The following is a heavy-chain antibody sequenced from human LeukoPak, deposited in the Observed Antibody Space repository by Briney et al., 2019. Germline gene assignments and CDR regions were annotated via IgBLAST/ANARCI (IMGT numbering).Heavy chain of an antibody. D-gene: IGHD3-3*01. CDR1: GYTFTSYG. J-gene: IGHJ6*02. Sequence: GASVKVSCKASGYTFTSYGISWVRQAPGQGLEWMGWISAYNGNTNYAQKLQGRVTMTTDTSTSTAYMELSSLRSEDTAVYYCASHLDPHQYDFWSATYGMDVWGQGTTVTVSS. CDR3: ASHLDPHQYDFWSATYGMDV. CDR2: ISAYNGNT. V-gene: IGHV1-18*01.